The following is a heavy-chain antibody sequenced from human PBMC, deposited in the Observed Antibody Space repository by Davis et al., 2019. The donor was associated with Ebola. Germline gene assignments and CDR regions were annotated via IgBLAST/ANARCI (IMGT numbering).Heavy chain of an antibody. J-gene: IGHJ4*02. D-gene: IGHD3-10*01. CDR1: GYTFTSYG. V-gene: IGHV1-18*01. Sequence: ASVKVSCKASGYTFTSYGINWVRQAPGQGLEWMGWISAYNGNTNYAQKFQGRVTITADESTSTAYMELSSLRSEDTAVYYCARGPMVRGVIYAMVGYDYWGQGTLVTVSS. CDR3: ARGPMVRGVIYAMVGYDY. CDR2: ISAYNGNT.